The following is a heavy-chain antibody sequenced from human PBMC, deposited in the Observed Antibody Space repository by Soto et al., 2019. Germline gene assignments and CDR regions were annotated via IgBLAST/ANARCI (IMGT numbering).Heavy chain of an antibody. CDR2: IYWDDHK. V-gene: IGHV2-5*02. Sequence: QITLKESGPTLVKPTQTLTLTCTFSGFSLSTSGVGVGWIRQPPGKALEWLELIYWDDHKRYSPSLKTRLTXPXXPSKNQLVLTITNLDPVDTATYYCAHYTVTPMFDYWGQGTLVTVSS. D-gene: IGHD4-17*01. CDR3: AHYTVTPMFDY. CDR1: GFSLSTSGVG. J-gene: IGHJ4*02.